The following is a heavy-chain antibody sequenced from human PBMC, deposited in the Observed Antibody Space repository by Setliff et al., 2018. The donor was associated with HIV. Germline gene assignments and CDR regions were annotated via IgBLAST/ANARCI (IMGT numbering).Heavy chain of an antibody. CDR3: ARKLRPGHGVDV. D-gene: IGHD3-10*01. CDR1: RFDFNNYW. J-gene: IGHJ6*02. Sequence: GSLRLPCAASRFDFNNYWMCWVRQAPGKGLGWVANIGQDGSEKNYVDSVKGRFAISRDNAKNSMDLQMNSLRAEDTAIYYCARKLRPGHGVDVWGQGTTVTVSS. V-gene: IGHV3-7*01. CDR2: IGQDGSEK.